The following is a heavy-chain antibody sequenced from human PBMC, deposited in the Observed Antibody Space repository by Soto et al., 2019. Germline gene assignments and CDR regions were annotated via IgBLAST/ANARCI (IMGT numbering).Heavy chain of an antibody. CDR1: GGSISSYY. Sequence: SETLSLTCTVSGGSISSYYWSWIRQPAGKGLEWIGRIYTSGSTNYNPSLKSRVTMSVDTSKNQFSLKLSSVTAADTAVYYCARDGVEGMATSYYYYYGMDVWGQGTTVTVSS. D-gene: IGHD5-12*01. CDR2: IYTSGST. V-gene: IGHV4-4*07. CDR3: ARDGVEGMATSYYYYYGMDV. J-gene: IGHJ6*02.